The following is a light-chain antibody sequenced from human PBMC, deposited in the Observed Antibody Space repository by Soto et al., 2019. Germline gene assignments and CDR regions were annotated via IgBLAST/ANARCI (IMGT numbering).Light chain of an antibody. CDR1: QGIANY. CDR2: AAS. V-gene: IGKV1-27*01. J-gene: IGKJ1*01. CDR3: QKYNSAQGT. Sequence: DIQMTQSPSSLSASVGDRVTIACRASQGIANYLAWYQQKPGKVPKLLIYAASTLQSGVPSRFSGSGSGTDFTLTISSLQPEDVATYYCQKYNSAQGTFGQGTKVEIK.